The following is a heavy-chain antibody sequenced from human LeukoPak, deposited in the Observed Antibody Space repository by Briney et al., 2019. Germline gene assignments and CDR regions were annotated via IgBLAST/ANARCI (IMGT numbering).Heavy chain of an antibody. Sequence: GGSLRLSCAASGFTFSSYSMNWVRQAPGKGLEWVSSISSSSSYIYYADSVKGRFTISRDNAKNSLYLQMNSLRAEDTAVYYCAKDIADSSGWYPAGYFQHWGQGTLVTVSS. CDR1: GFTFSSYS. CDR2: ISSSSSYI. CDR3: AKDIADSSGWYPAGYFQH. V-gene: IGHV3-21*01. D-gene: IGHD6-19*01. J-gene: IGHJ1*01.